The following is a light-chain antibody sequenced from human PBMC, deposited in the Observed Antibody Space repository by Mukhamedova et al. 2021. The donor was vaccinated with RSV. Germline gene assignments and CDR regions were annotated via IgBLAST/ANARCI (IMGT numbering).Light chain of an antibody. CDR1: QSINSW. Sequence: GDRVTITCRASQSINSWLAWYQQKPGKAPNLLIYKASSLETGVPSRFSGSGSGTDFTLIISSLQPDYLGTYYCQQYYTYPYTFGQG. CDR3: QQYYTYPYT. V-gene: IGKV1-5*03. J-gene: IGKJ2*01. CDR2: KAS.